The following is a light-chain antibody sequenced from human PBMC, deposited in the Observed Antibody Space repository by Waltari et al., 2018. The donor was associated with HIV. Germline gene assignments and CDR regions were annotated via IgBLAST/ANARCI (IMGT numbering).Light chain of an antibody. J-gene: IGLJ1*01. CDR3: CSYAGSSTYV. V-gene: IGLV2-23*02. CDR2: EVS. Sequence: QSALTQPASVSGSPGQSITIPCPGTSRSVGSYNLVSWYQQHPGKAPKLMIYEVSKRPSGVSNRFSGSKSGNTASLTISGLQAEDEADYYCCSYAGSSTYVFGTGTKVTVL. CDR1: SRSVGSYNL.